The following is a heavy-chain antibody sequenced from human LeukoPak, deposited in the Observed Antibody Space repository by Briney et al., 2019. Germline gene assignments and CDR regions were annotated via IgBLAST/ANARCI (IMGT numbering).Heavy chain of an antibody. J-gene: IGHJ3*02. CDR3: ARDELVGATYTQDAFDI. Sequence: GGSLRLSCAASGFTFSSYGMHWVRQAPGKGLEWVAVIWYDGSNKYYADSVKGRFTISRDNSKNTLYLQTNSLRAEDTAVYYCARDELVGATYTQDAFDIWGQGTMVTVSS. D-gene: IGHD1-26*01. V-gene: IGHV3-33*01. CDR1: GFTFSSYG. CDR2: IWYDGSNK.